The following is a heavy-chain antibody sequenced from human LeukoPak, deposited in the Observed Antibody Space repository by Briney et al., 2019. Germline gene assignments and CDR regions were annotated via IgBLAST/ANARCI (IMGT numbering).Heavy chain of an antibody. J-gene: IGHJ3*02. CDR2: ISYDGSNK. Sequence: GGSLRLSCAASGFTFSSYGMHWVRQAPGKGLEWVAVISYDGSNKYYADSVKGRFTISRDNSKNTLYLQMNSLRAEDTAVYYCAEVGYLKGYYDSSGYAFDIWGQGTMVTVSS. CDR3: AEVGYLKGYYDSSGYAFDI. CDR1: GFTFSSYG. D-gene: IGHD3-22*01. V-gene: IGHV3-30*18.